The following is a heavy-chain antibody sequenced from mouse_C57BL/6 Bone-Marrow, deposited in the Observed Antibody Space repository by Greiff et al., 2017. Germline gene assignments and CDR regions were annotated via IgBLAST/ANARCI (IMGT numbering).Heavy chain of an antibody. CDR1: GYTFTSYW. Sequence: QVQLQQPGAELVKPGASVKLSRKASGYTFTSYWMHWVKQRPGQGLEWIGMIHPNSGSTNYNEKFKSKATLTVDKSSSTAYMQLSSLTSEDSAVYYCARGDYDSWFAYWGQGTLVTVSA. CDR2: IHPNSGST. D-gene: IGHD2-4*01. CDR3: ARGDYDSWFAY. V-gene: IGHV1-64*01. J-gene: IGHJ3*01.